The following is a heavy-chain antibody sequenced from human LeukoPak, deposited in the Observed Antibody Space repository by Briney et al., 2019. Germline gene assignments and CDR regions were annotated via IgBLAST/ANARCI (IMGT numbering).Heavy chain of an antibody. Sequence: SETLSLTCAVYGGSFTDYYWSWIHQTPGKGLEWIGEVNHSGTTNYNPSLKSRVTISVDTSKNQISLKVTSVTAADTALYYCARAYNGYDYPWGQGTLVTVSS. D-gene: IGHD5-12*01. CDR3: ARAYNGYDYP. J-gene: IGHJ5*02. V-gene: IGHV4-34*01. CDR2: VNHSGTT. CDR1: GGSFTDYY.